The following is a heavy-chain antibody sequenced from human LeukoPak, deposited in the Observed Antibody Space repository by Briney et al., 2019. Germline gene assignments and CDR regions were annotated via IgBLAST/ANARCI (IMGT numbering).Heavy chain of an antibody. Sequence: ASVKVSCKASGYTFTSYGISWVRQAPGQGLEWMGWISAYNGNTSYAQKFQGRVTMTTDTSTSTAYMELRSLRYDDTAVYYCARDLDYGDYGNWFAPWGQGTLVTVPS. J-gene: IGHJ5*02. CDR2: ISAYNGNT. CDR1: GYTFTSYG. V-gene: IGHV1-18*01. CDR3: ARDLDYGDYGNWFAP. D-gene: IGHD4-17*01.